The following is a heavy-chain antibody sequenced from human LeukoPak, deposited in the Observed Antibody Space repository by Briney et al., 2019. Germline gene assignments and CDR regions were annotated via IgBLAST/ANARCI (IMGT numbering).Heavy chain of an antibody. CDR3: VKDRGYYYLDS. V-gene: IGHV3-30*02. Sequence: GGSLRLSCAASGFSFSSYSMHWVRQAPGKGLQWVSHIRSDGSTTYCPDSVEGRFTISRDNSKNTLYLQMISLRPEDTAVYYCVKDRGYYYLDSWGQGTLVTDS. D-gene: IGHD3-22*01. CDR1: GFSFSSYS. J-gene: IGHJ4*02. CDR2: IRSDGSTT.